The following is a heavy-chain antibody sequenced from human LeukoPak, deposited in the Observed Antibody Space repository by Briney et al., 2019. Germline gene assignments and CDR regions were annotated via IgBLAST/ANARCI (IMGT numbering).Heavy chain of an antibody. D-gene: IGHD2-2*02. CDR1: GFTFSSYA. Sequence: GRSLRLSCAASGFTFSSYAMHWVRQAPGKGLEWVAVISYDGSNKYYADSVKGRFTISRDNSKNTLYLQMNSLRAEDTAVYYCARDGAIPFDYWGQGTLVTVSS. CDR2: ISYDGSNK. J-gene: IGHJ4*02. V-gene: IGHV3-30*01. CDR3: ARDGAIPFDY.